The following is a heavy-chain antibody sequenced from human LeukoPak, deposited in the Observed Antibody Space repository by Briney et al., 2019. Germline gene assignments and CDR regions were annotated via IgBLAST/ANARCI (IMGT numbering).Heavy chain of an antibody. CDR2: INWNGGST. CDR1: GFTFDDYG. D-gene: IGHD3-3*01. V-gene: IGHV3-20*04. CDR3: ARKKYYDFWSGYNYYYYYMDV. J-gene: IGHJ6*03. Sequence: GGSLRLSCAASGFTFDDYGMSWVRQAPGKGLEWVSGINWNGGSTGYADSVKGRFTISRDNAKNSLYLQMNSLRAEDTALYYCARKKYYDFWSGYNYYYYYMDVWGKGTTVTVSS.